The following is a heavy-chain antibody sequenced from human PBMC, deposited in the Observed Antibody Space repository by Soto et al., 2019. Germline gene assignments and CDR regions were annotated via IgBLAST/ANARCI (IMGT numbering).Heavy chain of an antibody. CDR2: VYHSGCT. V-gene: IGHV4-30-2*01. J-gene: IGHJ6*02. CDR1: GGSVTNDSSH. D-gene: IGHD3-10*01. Sequence: KPSETLSLTCSVSGGSVTNDSSHWGWVRQAPGKGLEWIGYVYHSGCTYYTPSLRCTVTIEVDRSKIQFSLKLSSVTAADTAVYYCARGPIRGRYGMDVWGQGTTVTVSS. CDR3: ARGPIRGRYGMDV.